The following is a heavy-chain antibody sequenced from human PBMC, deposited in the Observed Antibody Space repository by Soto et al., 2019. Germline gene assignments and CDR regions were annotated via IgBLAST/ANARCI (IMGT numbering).Heavy chain of an antibody. CDR1: GFTFSNVW. Sequence: EVQLVESGGGLVKPGGSLRLSCAASGFTFSNVWMNWVRQAPGKGLEWVGRIKSKTDGGTTVYAAPVKGRFTISRDDSKHTLYLQMNSLKTEDTAVYYCTPLALETSSGWYEFSDWGQGTLVTVSS. V-gene: IGHV3-15*07. J-gene: IGHJ4*02. CDR3: TPLALETSSGWYEFSD. D-gene: IGHD6-19*01. CDR2: IKSKTDGGTT.